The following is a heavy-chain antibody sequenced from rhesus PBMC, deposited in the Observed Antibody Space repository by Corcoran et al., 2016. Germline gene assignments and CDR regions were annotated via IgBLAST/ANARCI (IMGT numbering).Heavy chain of an antibody. Sequence: QVTLKESGPALVKPTQTLTLTCTFSGSALSTSGMGVGWLRLPPGKALEWLSSLYWDDDKYYSTSLKSRLTISKDTSKNQVVLTMTNMDPVDTATYYCARTPTYYNIWTGYYTGQYYFDYWGQGVLVTVSS. V-gene: IGHV2S1*01. CDR2: LYWDDDK. CDR3: ARTPTYYNIWTGYYTGQYYFDY. D-gene: IGHD3-3*01. J-gene: IGHJ4*01. CDR1: GSALSTSGMG.